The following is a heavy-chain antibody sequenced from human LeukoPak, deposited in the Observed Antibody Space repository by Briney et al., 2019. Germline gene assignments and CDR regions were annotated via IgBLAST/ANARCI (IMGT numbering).Heavy chain of an antibody. CDR3: AREHPYYYDSSGSVFDY. J-gene: IGHJ4*02. Sequence: ASVKVSCKASGYTFTSYYMHWVRQAPGQGLEWMGIINPSGGSTSYAQKFQGRVTMTRDMSTSTVYMELSSLRSEDTAVYYCAREHPYYYDSSGSVFDYWGQGTLVTVSS. CDR1: GYTFTSYY. CDR2: INPSGGST. D-gene: IGHD3-22*01. V-gene: IGHV1-46*01.